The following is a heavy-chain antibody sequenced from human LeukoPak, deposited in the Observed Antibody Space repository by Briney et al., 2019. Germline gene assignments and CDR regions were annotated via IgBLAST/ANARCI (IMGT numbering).Heavy chain of an antibody. CDR3: ARGNGQLVEVDWFDP. Sequence: VASVKVSCKASGYTFTGYYIHWVRQAPGQGLEWMGWIDPNSGGTNYVQKFQGRVTMTRVTSITTAYMKLNSLRSDDTAVYYCARGNGQLVEVDWFDPWGQGTLVTVSS. D-gene: IGHD6-13*01. V-gene: IGHV1-2*02. CDR1: GYTFTGYY. CDR2: IDPNSGGT. J-gene: IGHJ5*02.